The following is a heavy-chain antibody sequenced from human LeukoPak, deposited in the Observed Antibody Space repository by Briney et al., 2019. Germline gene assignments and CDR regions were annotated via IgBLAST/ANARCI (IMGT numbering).Heavy chain of an antibody. Sequence: GESLKISCKGSGYSFTSYWISWVRQAPGKGLEWVGRIKSKTDGGTTDYAAPVKGRFTISRDDSKNTLHLQMNSLKTEDTAIYYCTKTYYYGSGSLDYWGQGTLVTVSS. CDR1: GYSFTSYW. CDR2: IKSKTDGGTT. CDR3: TKTYYYGSGSLDY. D-gene: IGHD3-10*01. V-gene: IGHV3-15*01. J-gene: IGHJ4*02.